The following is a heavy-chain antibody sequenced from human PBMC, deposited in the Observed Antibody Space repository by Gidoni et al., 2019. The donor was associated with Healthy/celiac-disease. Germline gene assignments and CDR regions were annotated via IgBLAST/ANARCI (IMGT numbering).Heavy chain of an antibody. J-gene: IGHJ6*02. Sequence: QVQLVESGGGVVQPGRSLRLSCEASGFTFSSYGMQWVRRAPGKGLEWVAVISYDGSNTYYADSVKGRFTISRDNSKNTMYLQMNSLRAEDTAVYYCAKDLRDYVWGSYRPAYYYYYGMDVWGQGTTVTVSS. D-gene: IGHD3-16*02. CDR2: ISYDGSNT. CDR1: GFTFSSYG. CDR3: AKDLRDYVWGSYRPAYYYYYGMDV. V-gene: IGHV3-30*18.